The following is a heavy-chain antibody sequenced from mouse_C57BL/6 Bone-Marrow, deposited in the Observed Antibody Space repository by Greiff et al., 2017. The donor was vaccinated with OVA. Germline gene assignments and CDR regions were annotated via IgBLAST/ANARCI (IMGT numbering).Heavy chain of an antibody. CDR3: AREGANWSLCY. D-gene: IGHD4-1*01. J-gene: IGHJ2*01. V-gene: IGHV1-81*01. CDR1: GYTFTSYG. Sequence: QVQLQQSGAELARPGASVKLSCKASGYTFTSYGISWVKQRTGQGLEWIGEIYPRSGNTYYNEKFKGKATLTADKSSSAAYMELRSLTSEDSAVYFCAREGANWSLCYWGQGTTLTVSS. CDR2: IYPRSGNT.